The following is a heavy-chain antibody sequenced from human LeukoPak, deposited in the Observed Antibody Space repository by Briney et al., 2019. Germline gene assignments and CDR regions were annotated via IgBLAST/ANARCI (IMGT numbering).Heavy chain of an antibody. D-gene: IGHD3-10*01. Sequence: GGSLRLSCAASGFTVSSNYMSWVRQAPGKGLEWVSVLYSGGNTYYADFVQGRFTISRDNSRNTLYLQMNSLRVEDTAVYYCATEGFRGVLFHIWGQGTVVTVSS. V-gene: IGHV3-66*01. CDR1: GFTVSSNY. CDR2: LYSGGNT. J-gene: IGHJ3*02. CDR3: ATEGFRGVLFHI.